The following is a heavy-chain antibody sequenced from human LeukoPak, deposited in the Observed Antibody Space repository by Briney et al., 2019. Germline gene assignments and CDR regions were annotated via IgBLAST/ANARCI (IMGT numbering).Heavy chain of an antibody. CDR3: ARMGAIAGASPNPDY. Sequence: SETLSLTCTVSGGSISSYYWSWIRQPPGKGLEWIGYIYYSGSTDYDPSLKSRVTMSVDTSKNQFSLKLSSVTAADTAVYYCARMGAIAGASPNPDYWGQGTLVTVSS. D-gene: IGHD4/OR15-4a*01. V-gene: IGHV4-59*01. CDR2: IYYSGST. CDR1: GGSISSYY. J-gene: IGHJ4*02.